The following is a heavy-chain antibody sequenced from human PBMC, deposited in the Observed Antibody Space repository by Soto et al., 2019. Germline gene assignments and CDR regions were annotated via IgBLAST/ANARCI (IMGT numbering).Heavy chain of an antibody. D-gene: IGHD3-22*01. CDR3: ARDGFSGPYDSSGYDL. J-gene: IGHJ2*01. Sequence: QVQLQESGPGLVKPSETLSLTCTVSGGSISSYYWSWIRQPPGKGLEWIGYIYYSGSTNYNPSLKSRVTISVDTSKNQFSLKLSSVTAADTAVYYCARDGFSGPYDSSGYDLWGRGTLVTVSS. CDR2: IYYSGST. V-gene: IGHV4-59*01. CDR1: GGSISSYY.